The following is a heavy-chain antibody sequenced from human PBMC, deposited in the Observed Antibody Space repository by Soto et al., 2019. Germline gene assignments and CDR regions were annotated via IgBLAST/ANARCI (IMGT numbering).Heavy chain of an antibody. Sequence: SQTLSLTCAISGDSVSSNSSAWNWLRRSPSRGLEWLRRTCYRSEWYNDYAVSVKSRITIAPDTSKNQFSLQLNSVAADDTAVDYGARVGPYSSGWYHFDYWGQGALVTVSS. CDR1: GDSVSSNSSA. J-gene: IGHJ4*02. CDR2: TCYRSEWYN. V-gene: IGHV6-1*01. CDR3: ARVGPYSSGWYHFDY. D-gene: IGHD6-19*01.